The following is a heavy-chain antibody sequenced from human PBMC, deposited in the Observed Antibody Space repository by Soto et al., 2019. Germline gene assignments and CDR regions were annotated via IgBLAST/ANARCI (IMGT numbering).Heavy chain of an antibody. Sequence: SETLSLTCAVYGGSFSGYYWSWIRQPPGKGLEWIGEINHSGSTNYNPSLKSRVTISVDTSKNQFSLKLSSVTAADTAVYYCARGSRAGGGYYVFIYGMDVWGQGTTVTVS. CDR1: GGSFSGYY. J-gene: IGHJ6*02. CDR3: ARGSRAGGGYYVFIYGMDV. CDR2: INHSGST. D-gene: IGHD3-3*01. V-gene: IGHV4-34*01.